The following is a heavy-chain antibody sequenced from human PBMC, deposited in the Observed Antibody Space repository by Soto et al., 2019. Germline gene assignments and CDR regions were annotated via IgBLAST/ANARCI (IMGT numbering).Heavy chain of an antibody. CDR2: ISWNSDSI. CDR3: TKVGGLYDFWSGPLHFDL. D-gene: IGHD3-3*01. CDR1: GFIFDDFA. V-gene: IGHV3-9*01. J-gene: IGHJ4*02. Sequence: EAQRVESGGGLVQPGRSLRLSCAGSGFIFDDFAIHWVRQAPGKGLEWVSGISWNSDSIGYADSVKGRFTISRDNAKNSLYLPMNSLRVEDTALYYCTKVGGLYDFWSGPLHFDLWGQGTLVTVSS.